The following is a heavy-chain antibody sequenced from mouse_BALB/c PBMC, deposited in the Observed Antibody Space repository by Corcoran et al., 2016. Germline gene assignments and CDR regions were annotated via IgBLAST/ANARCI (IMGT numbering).Heavy chain of an antibody. D-gene: IGHD2-14*01. CDR1: GYTFTNYG. CDR3: ARGDYRFSFAY. Sequence: QIQLVQSGPELKKPGETVKISCKASGYTFTNYGMNWVKQAPGKGLKWMGWINTYTGEPTYADDFKGRFAFSLETSASTAYLQINNLKNEDMATYFCARGDYRFSFAYWGQGTLVTVSA. J-gene: IGHJ3*01. CDR2: INTYTGEP. V-gene: IGHV9-1*02.